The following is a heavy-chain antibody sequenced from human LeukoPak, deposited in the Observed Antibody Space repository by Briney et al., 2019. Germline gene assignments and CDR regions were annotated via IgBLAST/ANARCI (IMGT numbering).Heavy chain of an antibody. CDR1: GFTFSSYG. J-gene: IGHJ4*02. V-gene: IGHV3-30*02. CDR3: VKGVEYSSGWYFDY. Sequence: GGSLRLSCAASGFTFSSYGMHWVRQAPGKGLEWVAVIWYDGSNKYYADSVKGRFTISRDNSKNTLYLQMSSLRAEDTAVYYCVKGVEYSSGWYFDYWGQGTLVTVSS. D-gene: IGHD6-19*01. CDR2: IWYDGSNK.